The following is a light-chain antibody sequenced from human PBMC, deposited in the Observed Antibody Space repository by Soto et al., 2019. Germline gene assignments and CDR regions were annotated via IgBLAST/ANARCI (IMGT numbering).Light chain of an antibody. V-gene: IGLV3-21*02. J-gene: IGLJ2*01. CDR3: QVWDSSSDPHVV. CDR1: NSGSKS. CDR2: DDS. Sequence: SYELTQPTSVSVAPGQTARITFGGNNSGSKSEHRYQQKPGQTTVLVVYDDSDRASGNPERFSGSNSGNTATRTISRVEAGDEADYYGQVWDSSSDPHVVFGGGTKVTVL.